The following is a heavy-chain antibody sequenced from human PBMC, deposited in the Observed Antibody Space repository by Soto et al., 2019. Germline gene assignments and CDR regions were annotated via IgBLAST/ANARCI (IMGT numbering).Heavy chain of an antibody. V-gene: IGHV4-39*01. Sequence: SETLSLTCTVSGGSISTSVYRWDWIRQPPGKGLEWIGNVYYSGSTNYNSSLKSRVTISVDTSKNQFSLKLTSVTATDTAVYYCARHLQVAKTGPFDNWGPGTLVTVS. J-gene: IGHJ4*02. D-gene: IGHD5-12*01. CDR2: VYYSGST. CDR1: GGSISTSVYR. CDR3: ARHLQVAKTGPFDN.